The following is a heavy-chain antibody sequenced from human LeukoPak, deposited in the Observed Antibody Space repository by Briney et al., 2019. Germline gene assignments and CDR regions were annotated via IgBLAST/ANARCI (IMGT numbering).Heavy chain of an antibody. CDR3: ARVPPITMVRGVMDY. Sequence: GGSLRLSCVASGFTFTSYWMTWVRQAPEKGLEWVANIKQDGSEKYYVDSVKGRFTMSRDNAKNSFYLQMNSLRVEDTAVYYCARVPPITMVRGVMDYWGQGTRVTVSS. J-gene: IGHJ4*02. D-gene: IGHD3-10*01. CDR2: IKQDGSEK. V-gene: IGHV3-7*03. CDR1: GFTFTSYW.